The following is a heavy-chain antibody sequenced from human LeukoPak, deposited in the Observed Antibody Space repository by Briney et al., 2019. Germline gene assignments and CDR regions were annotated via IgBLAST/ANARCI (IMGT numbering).Heavy chain of an antibody. CDR1: GYTLTELS. CDR2: FDPEDGET. J-gene: IGHJ6*02. V-gene: IGHV1-24*01. CDR3: ATASTLYYYYGMDV. Sequence: ASVEVSCKVSGYTLTELSMHWVRQAPGKGLEWMGGFDPEDGETIYAQKFQGRVTMTEDTSTDTAYMELSSLRSEDTAVYYCATASTLYYYYGMDVWGQGTTVTVSS. D-gene: IGHD4-17*01.